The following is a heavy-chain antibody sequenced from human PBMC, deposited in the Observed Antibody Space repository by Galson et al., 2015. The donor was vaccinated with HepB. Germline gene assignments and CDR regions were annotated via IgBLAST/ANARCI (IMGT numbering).Heavy chain of an antibody. CDR3: ARDLGDILTGYYFDY. Sequence: SLRLSCAASGFTFSSYAMHWVRQAPGKGLEWVAVISYDGSNKYYADSVKGRFTISRDNSKNTLYLQMNSLRAEDTAVYYCARDLGDILTGYYFDYWGQGTLVTVSS. D-gene: IGHD3-9*01. CDR1: GFTFSSYA. J-gene: IGHJ4*02. V-gene: IGHV3-30*04. CDR2: ISYDGSNK.